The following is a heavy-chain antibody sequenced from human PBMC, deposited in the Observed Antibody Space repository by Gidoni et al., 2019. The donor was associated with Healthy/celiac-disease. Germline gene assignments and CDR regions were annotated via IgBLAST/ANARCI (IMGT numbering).Heavy chain of an antibody. V-gene: IGHV3-48*01. CDR2: ISSSSSTI. Sequence: EVQLVESGGGLVQPGGSLRLSCAASGFPFSSYSMNWVRQAPGKGLEWVSYISSSSSTIYYADSVKGRFTISRDNAKNSLYLQMNSLRAEDTAVYYCARDLGGATDYYYYMDVWGKGTTVTVSS. CDR1: GFPFSSYS. D-gene: IGHD1-26*01. CDR3: ARDLGGATDYYYYMDV. J-gene: IGHJ6*03.